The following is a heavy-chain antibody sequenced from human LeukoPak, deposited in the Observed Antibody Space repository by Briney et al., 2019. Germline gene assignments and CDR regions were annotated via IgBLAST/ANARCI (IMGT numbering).Heavy chain of an antibody. Sequence: ASVKVSCKASGYTFTSYDINWVRQATGQGLEWMGWMNPNSGNTGYAQKFQGRVTMTRNTSISTAYMELSSLRSEDTAVYYCASEDEHGLWFGPWGQGTLVTVSS. CDR1: GYTFTSYD. J-gene: IGHJ5*02. CDR2: MNPNSGNT. CDR3: ASEDEHGLWFGP. D-gene: IGHD2-21*01. V-gene: IGHV1-8*01.